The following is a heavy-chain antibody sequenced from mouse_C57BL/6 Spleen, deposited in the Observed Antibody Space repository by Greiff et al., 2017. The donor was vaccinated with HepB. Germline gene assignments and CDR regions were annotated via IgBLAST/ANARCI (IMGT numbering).Heavy chain of an antibody. D-gene: IGHD1-2*01. CDR1: GYTFTSYW. CDR3: EIAPHSTATWFAY. J-gene: IGHJ3*01. CDR2: IHPSDSDT. V-gene: IGHV1-74*01. Sequence: QVQLQQPGAELVKPGASVKVSCKASGYTFTSYWMHWVKQRPGQGLEWIGNIHPSDSDTNYNQKFKGKATLTVDKSSSTAYMQLSSLTSQDSAVYYCEIAPHSTATWFAYWGQGTLVTVSA.